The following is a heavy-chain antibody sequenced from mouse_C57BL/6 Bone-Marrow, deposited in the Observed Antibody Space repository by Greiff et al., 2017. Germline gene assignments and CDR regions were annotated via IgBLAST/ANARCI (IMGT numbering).Heavy chain of an antibody. CDR1: GFNIKNTY. CDR2: IDPANGNT. CDR3: ARPYYGSSYGGAMDY. D-gene: IGHD1-1*01. J-gene: IGHJ4*01. Sequence: VQLKESVAELVRPGASVKLSCTASGFNIKNTYMHWVKQRPEQGLEWIGRIDPANGNTKYAPKFQGKATITADTSSNTAYLQLGSLTSEDTAIYYCARPYYGSSYGGAMDYWGQGTSVTVSS. V-gene: IGHV14-3*01.